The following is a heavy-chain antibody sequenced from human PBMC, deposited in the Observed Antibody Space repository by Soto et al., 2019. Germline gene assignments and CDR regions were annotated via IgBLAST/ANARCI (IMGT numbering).Heavy chain of an antibody. CDR3: ARGEDDFSTKPNWFDP. V-gene: IGHV3-7*01. CDR1: GFTFSSYW. Sequence: EVQLVESGGGLVQPGGSLRLSCAASGFTFSSYWMSWVRQAPGKGLEWVANIKQDGSEKYYVDSVKGRFTISRDNAKNSLYLQMNSLRAEDMAVYYCARGEDDFSTKPNWFDPWGQGTLVTVSS. D-gene: IGHD3-3*01. CDR2: IKQDGSEK. J-gene: IGHJ5*02.